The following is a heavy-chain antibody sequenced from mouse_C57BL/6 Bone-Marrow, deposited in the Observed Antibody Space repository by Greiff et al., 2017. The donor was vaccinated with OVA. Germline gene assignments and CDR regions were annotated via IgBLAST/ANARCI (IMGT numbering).Heavy chain of an antibody. V-gene: IGHV5-6*03. CDR1: GFTFSSYG. J-gene: IGHJ4*01. CDR2: ISSGGSYT. CDR3: ARRILYAMDY. Sequence: EVKLMESGGGLVKPGGSLKLSCAASGFTFSSYGMSWVRQTPDKRLEWVATISSGGSYTYYPDSGKGRFTISRDNAKNTLYLQMSSLKSEDTAMYYCARRILYAMDYWGQGTSVTVSS.